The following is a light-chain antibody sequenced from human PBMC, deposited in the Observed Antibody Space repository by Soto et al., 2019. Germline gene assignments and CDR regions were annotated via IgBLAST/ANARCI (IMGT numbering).Light chain of an antibody. CDR1: SSDVGSYNL. Sequence: QSALTQPASVSGSPGQLITISCTGTSSDVGSYNLVSWYQQHPGKAPKLMIYDVSKRPSGVPDRFSGSKSGNTASLTLSGLQAEDEADYYCCSYAGSYTFYVFGTGTKVTVL. J-gene: IGLJ1*01. V-gene: IGLV2-11*01. CDR3: CSYAGSYTFYV. CDR2: DVS.